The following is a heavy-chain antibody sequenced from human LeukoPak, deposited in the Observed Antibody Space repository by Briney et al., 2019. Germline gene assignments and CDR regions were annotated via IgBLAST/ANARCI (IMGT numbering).Heavy chain of an antibody. J-gene: IGHJ2*01. CDR1: GFTFSSYD. D-gene: IGHD3-22*01. V-gene: IGHV3-13*01. Sequence: GGSLRLSCAASGFTFSSYDMHWVRQATGKGLEWVSAIGTAGDTYYPGSVKGRFTISRENAKNSLYLQMNGLRAGDTAVYYCARVIRDDSSGYSRNYWYFDLWGRGTLVTVSS. CDR3: ARVIRDDSSGYSRNYWYFDL. CDR2: IGTAGDT.